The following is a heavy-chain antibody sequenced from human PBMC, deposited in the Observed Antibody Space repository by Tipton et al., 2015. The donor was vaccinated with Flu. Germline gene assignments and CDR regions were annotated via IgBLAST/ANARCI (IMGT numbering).Heavy chain of an antibody. Sequence: QVQLVQSGAGVKKPGASVKVSCKASGYTFTGYYMHWVRQAPGQGLEWMGRIKPNSGGTNYAQKLQGRVTMTRDTSISTAYMERSRLRSDDTAVYYCARGIVGAPDYCGQGTLVTVTS. V-gene: IGHV1-2*06. D-gene: IGHD1-26*01. CDR1: GYTFTGYY. J-gene: IGHJ4*02. CDR2: IKPNSGGT. CDR3: ARGIVGAPDY.